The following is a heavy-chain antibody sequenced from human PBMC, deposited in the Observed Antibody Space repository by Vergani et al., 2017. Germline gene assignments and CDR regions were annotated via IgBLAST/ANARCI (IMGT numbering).Heavy chain of an antibody. J-gene: IGHJ5*02. CDR1: GGSISSSSYY. CDR2: IYYSGST. V-gene: IGHV4-39*01. Sequence: QLQLQESGPGLVQPSETLSLTCTVSGGSISSSSYYWGWIRQPPGKGLEWIGSIYYSGSTYYNPSLKSRVTISVDTSKNQFSLKLSSVTAADTAVYYCARGAVAGTEVDPWGQGTLVTVSS. D-gene: IGHD6-19*01. CDR3: ARGAVAGTEVDP.